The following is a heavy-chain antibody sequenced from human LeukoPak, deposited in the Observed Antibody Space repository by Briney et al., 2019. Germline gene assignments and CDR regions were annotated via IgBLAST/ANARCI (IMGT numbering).Heavy chain of an antibody. V-gene: IGHV3-33*01. CDR3: ARDLGSSGFFDY. J-gene: IGHJ4*02. CDR1: GFNFRSYG. CDR2: IWYDGSDK. D-gene: IGHD6-19*01. Sequence: GGSLRLSCVASGFNFRSYGMHWVRQAPGKGLEWVAIIWYDGSDKYYADSVKGRFTISRDNSRNTIYLQMNSLRAEDTAVYYCARDLGSSGFFDYWGQGTLVTVSP.